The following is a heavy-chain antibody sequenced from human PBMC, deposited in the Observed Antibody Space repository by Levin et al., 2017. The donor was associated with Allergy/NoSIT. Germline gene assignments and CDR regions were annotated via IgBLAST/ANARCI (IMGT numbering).Heavy chain of an antibody. CDR2: IFYSGTT. V-gene: IGHV4-59*01. Sequence: SETLSLTCTVSGGSISSYYWSWIRQPPGKGLEWIGYIFYSGTTNYNPSLKSRVTISVDTSKNQFSLKLSSVTAADTAVYYCARSSRDGYAYFDCWGQGTLVTVSS. CDR3: ARSSRDGYAYFDC. J-gene: IGHJ4*02. CDR1: GGSISSYY. D-gene: IGHD5-24*01.